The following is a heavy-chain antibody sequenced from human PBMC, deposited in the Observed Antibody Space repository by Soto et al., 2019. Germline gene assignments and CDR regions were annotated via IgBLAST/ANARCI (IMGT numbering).Heavy chain of an antibody. J-gene: IGHJ4*02. CDR3: ARRHADSGHFDY. CDR2: IYPDDSDT. CDR1: GYSFTTYW. V-gene: IGHV5-51*01. D-gene: IGHD6-19*01. Sequence: GEALKISCQGSGYSFTTYWIGWVRQMPGKGLEWMGIIYPDDSDTRYSPSFQGQVTISADKSISTAYLQWSSLKASDTAMYYCARRHADSGHFDYWGQGTQVTVSS.